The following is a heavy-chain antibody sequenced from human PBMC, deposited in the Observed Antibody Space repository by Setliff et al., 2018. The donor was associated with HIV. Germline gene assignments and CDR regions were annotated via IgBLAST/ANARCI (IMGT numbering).Heavy chain of an antibody. CDR1: GFTFDDYT. V-gene: IGHV3-43*01. CDR3: ARDSRDGYQATYYYGMDV. J-gene: IGHJ6*02. Sequence: LRLSCAASGFTFDDYTMHWVRQAPGKGLEWISLISWNGGSKDYADSVKGRFTISRDNAKNSLYLQMNSLRAEDTAVYYCARDSRDGYQATYYYGMDVWGQGTPVTVSS. CDR2: ISWNGGSK. D-gene: IGHD5-12*01.